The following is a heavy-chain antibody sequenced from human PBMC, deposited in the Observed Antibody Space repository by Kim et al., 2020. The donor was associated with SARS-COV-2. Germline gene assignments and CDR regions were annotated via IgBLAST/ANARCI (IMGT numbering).Heavy chain of an antibody. CDR3: ARGRTKTPYLAAAGGSLGY. CDR1: GGSFSGYY. J-gene: IGHJ4*02. CDR2: INHSGST. Sequence: SETLSLTCAVYGGSFSGYYWSWIRQPPGKGLEWIGEINHSGSTNYNPSLKSRVTISVDTSKNQFSLKLSSVTAADTAVYYCARGRTKTPYLAAAGGSLGYWGQGTLVTVSS. V-gene: IGHV4-34*01. D-gene: IGHD6-13*01.